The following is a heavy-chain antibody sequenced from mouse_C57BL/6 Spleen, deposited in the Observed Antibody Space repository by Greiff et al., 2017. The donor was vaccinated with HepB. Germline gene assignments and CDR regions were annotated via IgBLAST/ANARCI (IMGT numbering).Heavy chain of an antibody. Sequence: VQLQQSGAELVRPGASVKLSCTASGFNIKDDYMHWVKQRPEQGLEWIGWIDPENGDTEYASKFQGKATITADTSSNTAYLQLSSLTSEDTAVYYCTRATVVPGYFDVWGTGTTVTVSS. D-gene: IGHD1-1*01. CDR1: GFNIKDDY. V-gene: IGHV14-4*01. J-gene: IGHJ1*03. CDR3: TRATVVPGYFDV. CDR2: IDPENGDT.